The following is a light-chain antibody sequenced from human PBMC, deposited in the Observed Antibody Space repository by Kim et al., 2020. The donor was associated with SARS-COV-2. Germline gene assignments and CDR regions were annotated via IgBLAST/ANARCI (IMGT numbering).Light chain of an antibody. CDR1: SLRSYY. V-gene: IGLV3-19*01. J-gene: IGLJ1*01. Sequence: SSELTQDPAVSVALGQTVTITCQGDSLRSYYASWYQQKPGQAPVLVIYGKNNRPAGIPDRFSGSSSGDTVSLTITGAQAEDEADYYCDSRDSSGEFRVFG. CDR3: DSRDSSGEFRV. CDR2: GKN.